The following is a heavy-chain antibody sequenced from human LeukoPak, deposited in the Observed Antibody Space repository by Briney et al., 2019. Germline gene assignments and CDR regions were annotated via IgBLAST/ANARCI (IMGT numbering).Heavy chain of an antibody. V-gene: IGHV4-59*01. CDR3: ARVFPGSSHYYYMDV. J-gene: IGHJ6*03. CDR2: IYYSGST. CDR1: GGSISSYY. Sequence: PSETLSLTCTVSGGSISSYYWSWIRQPPGKGLEWVGYIYYSGSTNYNPSLKSRVTISVDTSKNQFSLKLCSVTAADTAVYYCARVFPGSSHYYYMDVWGKGTTVTVSS. D-gene: IGHD1-26*01.